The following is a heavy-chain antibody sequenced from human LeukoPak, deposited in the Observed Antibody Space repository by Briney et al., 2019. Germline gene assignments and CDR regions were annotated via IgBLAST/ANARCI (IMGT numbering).Heavy chain of an antibody. J-gene: IGHJ6*02. CDR1: GFTFSSYA. Sequence: GGSLILSCAASGFTFSSYAMSWVRQAPGKGLGWVSTISGNGGSTYYADSVKGRFTISRDNSKNTLYLQMNSLRAEDTAVYYCAKEEWLRRDYYGMDVWGQGTTVTVSS. CDR3: AKEEWLRRDYYGMDV. V-gene: IGHV3-23*01. CDR2: ISGNGGST. D-gene: IGHD5-12*01.